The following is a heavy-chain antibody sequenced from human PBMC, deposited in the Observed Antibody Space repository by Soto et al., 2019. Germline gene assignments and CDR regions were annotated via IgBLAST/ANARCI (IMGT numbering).Heavy chain of an antibody. CDR3: ARYYDYIWGSYTLDY. CDR2: IYYSGST. J-gene: IGHJ4*02. Sequence: SETLSLTCTVSGGSISSYYWSWIRQPPGKGLEWIGYIYYSGSTNYNPSLKSRVTISVDTSKNQFSLKLSSVTAADTAVYYCARYYDYIWGSYTLDYWGQGTLVTVSS. D-gene: IGHD3-16*01. V-gene: IGHV4-59*01. CDR1: GGSISSYY.